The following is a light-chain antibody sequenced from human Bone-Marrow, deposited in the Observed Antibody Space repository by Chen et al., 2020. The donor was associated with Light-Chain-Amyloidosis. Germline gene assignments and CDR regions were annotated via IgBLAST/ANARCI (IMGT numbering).Light chain of an antibody. CDR2: DDS. CDR3: QVWDRSSDRPV. V-gene: IGLV3-21*02. Sequence: SYVLTQPSSVSVAPGQTATIACGGNNIGSTSVHWYQQTPGQASLLVVYDDSDRPSGIPGRLSGSDSGNTATLTISRGEAGDEADYYCQVWDRSSDRPVFGGGTKLTVL. J-gene: IGLJ3*02. CDR1: NIGSTS.